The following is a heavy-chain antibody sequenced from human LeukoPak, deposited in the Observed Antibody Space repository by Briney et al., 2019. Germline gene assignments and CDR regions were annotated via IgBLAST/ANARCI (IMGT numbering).Heavy chain of an antibody. Sequence: ASVKVSCKASGGTFSSYEISWVRQAPGQGPEWMGWISAYNGDRNYAQQFQGRVTMTTDTSTSTAYMELRSLRSDDTAVYYCARDLGASTVIFFDYWGQGTLVTVSS. J-gene: IGHJ4*02. D-gene: IGHD4-17*01. CDR1: GGTFSSYE. CDR3: ARDLGASTVIFFDY. V-gene: IGHV1-18*01. CDR2: ISAYNGDR.